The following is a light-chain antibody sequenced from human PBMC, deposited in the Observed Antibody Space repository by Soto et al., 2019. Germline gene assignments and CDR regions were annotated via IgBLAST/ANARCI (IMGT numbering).Light chain of an antibody. V-gene: IGKV1-5*01. CDR2: NAS. Sequence: DIQMTQSPSTLSASVGDRVPLTRRASQNISCWLAWYQQKPGKAPKLLIFNASTLKSGVPSRFSGSGFGTEFTLTISSLQPDDSATYYCQNYNEYSRTFGQGTKVDIK. CDR3: QNYNEYSRT. J-gene: IGKJ1*01. CDR1: QNISCW.